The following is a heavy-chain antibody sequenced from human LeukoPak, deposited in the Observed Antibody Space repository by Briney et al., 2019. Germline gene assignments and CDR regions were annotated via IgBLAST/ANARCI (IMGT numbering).Heavy chain of an antibody. Sequence: GGSLRLSCAASGFTFGDYAMYWVRQAPGKGLEWVPTITWNSGNIAYADSVKGRFTISRDNAKSSLYLQMNSLRDEDMALYYCAKGLLGYCSGGSCGFDLWGQGTLVTVSS. J-gene: IGHJ4*02. V-gene: IGHV3-9*03. CDR1: GFTFGDYA. D-gene: IGHD2-15*01. CDR3: AKGLLGYCSGGSCGFDL. CDR2: ITWNSGNI.